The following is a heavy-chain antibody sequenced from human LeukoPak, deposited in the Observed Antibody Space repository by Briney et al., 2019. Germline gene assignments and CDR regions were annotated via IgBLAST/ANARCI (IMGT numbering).Heavy chain of an antibody. D-gene: IGHD5-18*01. V-gene: IGHV3-30*02. J-gene: IGHJ4*02. CDR1: GFTFSSYW. CDR2: IRYDGSNK. Sequence: TGGSLRLSCAASGFTFSSYWMSWVRQAPGKGLEWVAFIRYDGSNKYYADSVKGRFTISRDNSKNTLYLQMNSLRAEDTAVYYCAKDHTAMGRRDDIWGQGTLVTVSS. CDR3: AKDHTAMGRRDDI.